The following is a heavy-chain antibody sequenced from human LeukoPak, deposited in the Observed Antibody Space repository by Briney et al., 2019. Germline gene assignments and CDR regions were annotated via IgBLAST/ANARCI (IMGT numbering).Heavy chain of an antibody. CDR2: ISGSSNYI. CDR1: GFTFSIYT. V-gene: IGHV3-21*01. D-gene: IGHD2-8*01. CDR3: AREGVLPRRVLGAFDI. Sequence: PGGSLRLSCAASGFTFSIYTMNWVRQAPGKGLEWVSCISGSSNYIYSEDSMKGRFTISRDNAKNSLYLQMNNLRVEDTAVYYCAREGVLPRRVLGAFDIWGRGTMVTVSS. J-gene: IGHJ3*02.